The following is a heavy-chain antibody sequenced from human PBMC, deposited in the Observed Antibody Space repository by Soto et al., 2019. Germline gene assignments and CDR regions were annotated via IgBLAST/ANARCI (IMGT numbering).Heavy chain of an antibody. Sequence: GSLRLSCAASGFTFSSYSMNWVRQAPGKGLEWVSSISSSSSYIYYADSVKGRFTISRDNAKNSLYLQMNSLRAEDTAVYYCARGTSGIAAADDYWGQGTLVTVSS. CDR2: ISSSSSYI. J-gene: IGHJ4*02. D-gene: IGHD6-13*01. CDR3: ARGTSGIAAADDY. CDR1: GFTFSSYS. V-gene: IGHV3-21*01.